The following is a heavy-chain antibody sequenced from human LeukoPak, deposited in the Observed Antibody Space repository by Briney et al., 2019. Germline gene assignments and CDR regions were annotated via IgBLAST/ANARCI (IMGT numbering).Heavy chain of an antibody. CDR1: AYSISSGHY. D-gene: IGHD1-26*01. J-gene: IGHJ4*02. CDR2: IYHSGRT. Sequence: SETLSLTCTVSAYSISSGHYWGWIRQPPGKGLEWIGTIYHSGRTYYNPSLKSRVTISVDTSMNQVSLKQSSVTAADTAIYYCARNVGANFDFWGQGILVSVSS. CDR3: ARNVGANFDF. V-gene: IGHV4-38-2*02.